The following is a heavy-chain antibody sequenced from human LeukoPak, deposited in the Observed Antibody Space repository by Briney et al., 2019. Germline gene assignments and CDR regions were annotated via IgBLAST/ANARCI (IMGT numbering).Heavy chain of an antibody. CDR1: GFTFSSYA. D-gene: IGHD3-10*01. CDR2: ISYDGSNK. V-gene: IGHV3-30*04. Sequence: GGSLRLSCAASGFTFSSYAMHWVRQAPGKGLEWVAVISYDGSNKYYADSVRGRFTISRDNSKNTLYLQMNSLRAEDTAVYYCAGTMVRGLPLFDYWGQGTLVTVSS. J-gene: IGHJ4*02. CDR3: AGTMVRGLPLFDY.